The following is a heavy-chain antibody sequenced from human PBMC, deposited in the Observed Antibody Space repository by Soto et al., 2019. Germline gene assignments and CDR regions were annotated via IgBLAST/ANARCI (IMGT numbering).Heavy chain of an antibody. CDR2: IKSKTDGGTT. V-gene: IGHV3-15*07. CDR1: GFTFSNAW. CDR3: TTDSYSTIIIVRFDY. J-gene: IGHJ4*01. D-gene: IGHD3-22*01. Sequence: PGGSLRLSCAASGFTFSNAWINWVRQAPGKGLEWVGRIKSKTDGGTTDFAAPVKGRFAISRDDSNNMVYLQMNSLKIEDTAVYYCTTDSYSTIIIVRFDYWGHGTLVTVPS.